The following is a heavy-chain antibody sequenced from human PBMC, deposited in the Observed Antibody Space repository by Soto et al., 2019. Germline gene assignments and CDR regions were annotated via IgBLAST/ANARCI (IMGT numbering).Heavy chain of an antibody. J-gene: IGHJ4*02. CDR1: GFTLSGYS. D-gene: IGHD3-3*01. Sequence: PGGSLRLSCVASGFTLSGYSMNWVRQAPGKGLEWVSYISSSGSTIYYADSVKGRFTISRDNAKNSLYLQMNSLRAEDTAVYYCARWGVDDFWSGYYSDYWGQGTLVTVSS. CDR2: ISSSGSTI. V-gene: IGHV3-48*04. CDR3: ARWGVDDFWSGYYSDY.